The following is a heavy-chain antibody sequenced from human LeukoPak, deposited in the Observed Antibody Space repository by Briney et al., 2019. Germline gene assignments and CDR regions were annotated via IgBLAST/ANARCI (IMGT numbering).Heavy chain of an antibody. CDR1: GASISSYY. Sequence: PSETLSLTCTVSGASISSYYWSWIRQPPGKGLEWIGYIYYGGSTNYNPSLKSRVTISVDTSKNQFSLRLSSVTAADTAVYYCARQKGYSSGWYEGFDYWGQGTLVTVSS. CDR3: ARQKGYSSGWYEGFDY. CDR2: IYYGGST. J-gene: IGHJ4*02. D-gene: IGHD6-19*01. V-gene: IGHV4-59*08.